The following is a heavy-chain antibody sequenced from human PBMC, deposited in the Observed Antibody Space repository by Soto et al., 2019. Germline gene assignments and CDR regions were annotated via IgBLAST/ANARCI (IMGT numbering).Heavy chain of an antibody. J-gene: IGHJ4*02. CDR3: ARFPFARSSWTNPRYFDY. Sequence: QVQLQQWGAGLLRPAETLSLTCAVYGGSFSGYYWTWIRQPPGKGLEWIGEINQSGFTSYNPSLQSRVTMSVDPSKNQFSLRLSSVTDADTAVYYCARFPFARSSWTNPRYFDYWGQGTLVTVSS. CDR2: INQSGFT. V-gene: IGHV4-34*01. CDR1: GGSFSGYY. D-gene: IGHD6-13*01.